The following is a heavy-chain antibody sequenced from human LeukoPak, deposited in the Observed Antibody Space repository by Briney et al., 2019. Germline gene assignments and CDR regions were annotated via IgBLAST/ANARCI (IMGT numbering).Heavy chain of an antibody. CDR2: IYSGGST. J-gene: IGHJ6*03. V-gene: IGHV3-53*01. CDR1: GFTFSSYR. Sequence: GGSLRLSCAASGFTFSSYRMNWVRQAPGKGLEWVSVIYSGGSTYYADSVKGRFTISRDNSKNTLYLQMNSLRAEDTAVYYCASRGQWLEGEPYYMDVWGQGTTVTVSS. CDR3: ASRGQWLEGEPYYMDV. D-gene: IGHD6-19*01.